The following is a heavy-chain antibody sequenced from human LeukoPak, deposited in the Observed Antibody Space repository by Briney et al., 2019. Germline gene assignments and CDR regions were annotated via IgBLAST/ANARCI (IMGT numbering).Heavy chain of an antibody. J-gene: IGHJ6*04. Sequence: SETLSLTCAVSGYSISSGYYWGWIRQPPGKGLEWIGSIYHSGSTYYNPSLKSRVTISVDTSKNQFSLKLSSVTAADTAVYYCARAEGYCNGGSCAAAVHYYYYGMDVWGKGTTVTVSS. CDR3: ARAEGYCNGGSCAAAVHYYYYGMDV. CDR1: GYSISSGYY. V-gene: IGHV4-38-2*01. CDR2: IYHSGST. D-gene: IGHD2-15*01.